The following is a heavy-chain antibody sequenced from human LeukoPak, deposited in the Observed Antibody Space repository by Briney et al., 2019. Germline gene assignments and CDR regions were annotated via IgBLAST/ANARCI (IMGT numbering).Heavy chain of an antibody. J-gene: IGHJ5*02. D-gene: IGHD5-18*01. CDR2: IIPIFGTA. CDR1: GGTFSSYA. V-gene: IGHV1-69*05. CDR3: ARGLWLWLSFGWFDP. Sequence: SVKVSCKASGGTFSSYAISWVRQAPGQGLEWMGGIIPIFGTANYAQKFQGRVTITTDESTSTAYMELSSLRSEDTAVYYCARGLWLWLSFGWFDPWGQGTLVTVSS.